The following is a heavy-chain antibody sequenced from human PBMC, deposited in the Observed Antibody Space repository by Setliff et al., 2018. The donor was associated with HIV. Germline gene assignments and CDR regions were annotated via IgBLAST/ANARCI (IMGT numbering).Heavy chain of an antibody. V-gene: IGHV1-46*01. CDR3: AKEHCSGDTCYSHFDY. CDR2: INPSGGST. D-gene: IGHD2-15*01. Sequence: ASVNVSCKASGYTFTKFDINWVRQATGQGLEWMGIINPSGGSTGCAQKFQGRVTVTSDTSTSTVYMELSSLRSEDTAVYYCAKEHCSGDTCYSHFDYWGQGTLVTAPQ. CDR1: GYTFTKFD. J-gene: IGHJ4*02.